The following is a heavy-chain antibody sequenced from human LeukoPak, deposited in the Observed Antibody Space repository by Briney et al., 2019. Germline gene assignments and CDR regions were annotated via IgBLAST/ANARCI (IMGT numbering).Heavy chain of an antibody. CDR1: GVSVSSGSYY. V-gene: IGHV4-61*01. CDR3: ARVITMVRGADY. D-gene: IGHD3-10*01. J-gene: IGHJ4*02. Sequence: SETLSLTCTVSGVSVSSGSYYWSWIRQPPGKGLEWIGYIYYSGSTNYNPSLKSRVTISVDTSKNQFSLKLSSVTAADTAVYYCARVITMVRGADYWGQGTLVTVSS. CDR2: IYYSGST.